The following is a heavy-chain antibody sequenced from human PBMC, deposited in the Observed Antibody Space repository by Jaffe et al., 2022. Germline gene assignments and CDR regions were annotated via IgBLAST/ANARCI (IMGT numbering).Heavy chain of an antibody. CDR3: ARRRMFYDFWSGNNWFFDL. J-gene: IGHJ2*01. D-gene: IGHD3-3*01. V-gene: IGHV4-39*02. CDR2: VFYTGST. CDR1: GGSISSSSYY. Sequence: QLQLQEAGPGLVKPSETLSLTCTVSGGSISSSSYYWAWIRQPPGKGLEWVGSVFYTGSTSCNPSLKSRVTISVDTSKSHFSLKLSSVTAADTAVYYCARRRMFYDFWSGNNWFFDLWGRGTLVTVSS.